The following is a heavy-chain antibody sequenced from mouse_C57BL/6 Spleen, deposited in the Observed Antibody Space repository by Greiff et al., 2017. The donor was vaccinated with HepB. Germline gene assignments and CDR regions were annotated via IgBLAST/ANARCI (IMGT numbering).Heavy chain of an antibody. Sequence: DVQLQESGPGLVKPSQSLSLTCSVTGYSITSGYYWNWIRQFPGNKLEWMGYISYDGSNNYNPSLKNRISITRDTSKNQFFLKLNSVTTEDTATYYCARDRSSSFYWYFDVWGTGTTVTVSS. CDR2: ISYDGSN. J-gene: IGHJ1*03. V-gene: IGHV3-6*01. CDR3: ARDRSSSFYWYFDV. CDR1: GYSITSGYY. D-gene: IGHD1-1*01.